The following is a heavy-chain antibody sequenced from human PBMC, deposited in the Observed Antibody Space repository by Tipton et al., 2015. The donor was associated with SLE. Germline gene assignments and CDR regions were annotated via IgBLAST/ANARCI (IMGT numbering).Heavy chain of an antibody. V-gene: IGHV4-34*01. Sequence: AGLVKPSETLSLTCAVYGGSFSGYYWSWIRQPPGKGLEWIGEINHSGSTNYNPSLKSRFTISVDTPKNQFSLKLSSVTAADTAVYYCARAYSSLGAEYFQHWGQGTLVTVSS. CDR2: INHSGST. D-gene: IGHD6-6*01. J-gene: IGHJ1*01. CDR3: ARAYSSLGAEYFQH. CDR1: GGSFSGYY.